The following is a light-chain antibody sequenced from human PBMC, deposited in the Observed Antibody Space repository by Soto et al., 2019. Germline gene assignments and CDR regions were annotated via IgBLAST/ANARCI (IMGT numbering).Light chain of an antibody. V-gene: IGKV3-20*01. CDR2: DVS. CDR3: QHYGDSPS. CDR1: QRVPTKY. J-gene: IGKJ4*01. Sequence: IVLTQSPGTLSLSPGERATLSCRASQRVPTKYLAWFQQKPGQAPRLLMNDVSTRVTGFPDRFSGSGSETDFTLTMSRLEPEYFAVYYCQHYGDSPSFGGGTKVEMK.